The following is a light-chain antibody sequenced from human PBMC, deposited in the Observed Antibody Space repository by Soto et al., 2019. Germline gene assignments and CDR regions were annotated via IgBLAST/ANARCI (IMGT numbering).Light chain of an antibody. CDR1: SSNIGSNT. CDR2: SNN. J-gene: IGLJ2*01. CDR3: SAWDDSLNGL. V-gene: IGLV1-44*01. Sequence: QSVLTQPPSASGTPGQRVTISCSGSSSNIGSNTVNWYQQLPGTAPKLLIYSNNQRPSAVPDRFSGSKSGTSASLAISGLQSEDEAYYYCSAWDDSLNGLFGGGTKLTVL.